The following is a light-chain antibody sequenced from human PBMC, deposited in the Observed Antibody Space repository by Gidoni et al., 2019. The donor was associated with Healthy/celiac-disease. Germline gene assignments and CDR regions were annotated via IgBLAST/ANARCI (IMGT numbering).Light chain of an antibody. V-gene: IGKV3-20*01. CDR1: QSVSSSY. Sequence: EIVLTQSPGTLSLSPGERATLSCRASQSVSSSYLAWYQQKPGQAPRLLIYGASSRATGIPDRFSGSGSGTDFTLTISRLEPEDFAVYYCQQYGSQITFGQXTRLEIK. CDR2: GAS. J-gene: IGKJ5*01. CDR3: QQYGSQIT.